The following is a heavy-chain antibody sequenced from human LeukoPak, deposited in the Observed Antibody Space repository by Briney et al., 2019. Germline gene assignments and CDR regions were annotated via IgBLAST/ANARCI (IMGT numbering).Heavy chain of an antibody. V-gene: IGHV4-39*01. Sequence: PSETLSLTCTVSGGSISSSSYYWSRIRQPPGKGLEWIGEIHHSGRANYNPSLKSRVTISVDTSKNQFSLKLSSVTAADTAVYYCARHCDRLAAAEDLHPPGHNWFDPWGQGTLVTVSS. D-gene: IGHD6-13*01. CDR2: IHHSGRA. CDR1: GGSISSSSYY. J-gene: IGHJ5*02. CDR3: ARHCDRLAAAEDLHPPGHNWFDP.